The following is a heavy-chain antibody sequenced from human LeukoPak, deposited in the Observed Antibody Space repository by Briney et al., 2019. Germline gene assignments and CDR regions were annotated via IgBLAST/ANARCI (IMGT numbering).Heavy chain of an antibody. CDR1: GGSISSYY. CDR2: IYYSGST. D-gene: IGHD3-22*01. J-gene: IGHJ3*02. V-gene: IGHV4-59*01. Sequence: SETLSLTCTVSGGSISSYYWSWIRQPPGKGLEWIGYIYYSGSTNYNPSLKSRVTISVDTSKNQFSLKLSSVTAADTAVYYCGRAGYYYDSSGYNYDAFDIWGQGTMVTVSS. CDR3: GRAGYYYDSSGYNYDAFDI.